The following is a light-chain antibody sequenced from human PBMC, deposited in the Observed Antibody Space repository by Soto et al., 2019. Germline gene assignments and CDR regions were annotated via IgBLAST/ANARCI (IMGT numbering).Light chain of an antibody. CDR3: LLSYSGARLVV. CDR2: DTS. CDR1: TGAVTSGHY. J-gene: IGLJ2*01. Sequence: QAVVTQEPSLTVSPGGTVTLTCGSSTGAVTSGHYPYWFQQKPGQAPRTLIHDTSNKHSWTPARFSGSLLGGKAALTLSGAQPEDEAEYYCLLSYSGARLVVFGGGTKVTVL. V-gene: IGLV7-46*01.